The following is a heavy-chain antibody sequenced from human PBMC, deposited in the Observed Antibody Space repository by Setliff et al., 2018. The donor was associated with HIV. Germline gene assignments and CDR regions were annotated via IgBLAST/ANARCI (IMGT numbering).Heavy chain of an antibody. D-gene: IGHD1-26*01. J-gene: IGHJ6*04. CDR3: ARRSIVGSTRGYYYYALDV. V-gene: IGHV4-4*09. Sequence: PSETLSLTCTVSGDSINKYYWSWIRQPPGKGLEWIGFIYISGSTMYNPSLKSRFTMSLDTSKNQVSLKLTSVTAADTAVYYCARRSIVGSTRGYYYYALDVWGKGTKVTVSS. CDR2: IYISGST. CDR1: GDSINKYY.